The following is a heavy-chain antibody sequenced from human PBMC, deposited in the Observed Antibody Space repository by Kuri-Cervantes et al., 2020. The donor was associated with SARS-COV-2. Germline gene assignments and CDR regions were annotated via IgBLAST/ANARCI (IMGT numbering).Heavy chain of an antibody. CDR1: GGSISSGSYY. V-gene: IGHV4-61*09. D-gene: IGHD6-19*01. Sequence: SETLSLTCTVSGGSISSGSYYWSWTRQPAGKGLEWIGYIYTSGGTNYNPSLKSRVSISADTSKNQFSLKLSSVTAADTAVYYCARMSYTGWYYFDYWGQGTLVTVSS. CDR3: ARMSYTGWYYFDY. J-gene: IGHJ4*02. CDR2: IYTSGGT.